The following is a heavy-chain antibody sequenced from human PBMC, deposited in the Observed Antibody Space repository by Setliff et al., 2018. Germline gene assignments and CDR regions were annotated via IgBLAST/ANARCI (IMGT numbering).Heavy chain of an antibody. D-gene: IGHD5-18*01. J-gene: IGHJ4*02. CDR1: GLTFSSYW. CDR2: INQDGSEK. Sequence: LRLSCAASGLTFSSYWMSWVRQAPGKGLEWVANINQDGSEKYYVDSVKGRFTISRDNAKNSLYLQMNSLRADDTAVYYCARDQGSYGYRAFDYWGQGTLVTVSS. CDR3: ARDQGSYGYRAFDY. V-gene: IGHV3-7*01.